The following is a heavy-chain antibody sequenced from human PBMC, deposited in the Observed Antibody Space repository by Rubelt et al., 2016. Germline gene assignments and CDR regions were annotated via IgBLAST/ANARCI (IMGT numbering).Heavy chain of an antibody. D-gene: IGHD3-22*01. V-gene: IGHV3-30*03. J-gene: IGHJ4*02. CDR3: ARDRHHYYDSSGYYYY. Sequence: RLSCAASGFTFSSYGMHWVRQAPGKGLEWVAVISYDGSNKYYADSVKGRFTISRDNSKNTLYLQMNSLRAEDTAVYYCARDRHHYYDSSGYYYYWGQGTLVTVSS. CDR1: GFTFSSYG. CDR2: ISYDGSNK.